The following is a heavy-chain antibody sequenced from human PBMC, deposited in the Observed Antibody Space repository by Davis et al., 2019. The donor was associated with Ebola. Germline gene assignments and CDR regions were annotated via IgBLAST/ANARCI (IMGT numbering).Heavy chain of an antibody. Sequence: PGGSLRLSCAASGFTFSDYYMSWIRQAPGKGLEWVSAISGSGGSTYYADSVKGRFTISRDNSKNTLYLQMNSLRAEDTAVYYCAKDGGYDILTGRDAFDIWGQGTMVTVSS. CDR2: ISGSGGST. V-gene: IGHV3-23*01. J-gene: IGHJ3*02. CDR1: GFTFSDYY. CDR3: AKDGGYDILTGRDAFDI. D-gene: IGHD3-9*01.